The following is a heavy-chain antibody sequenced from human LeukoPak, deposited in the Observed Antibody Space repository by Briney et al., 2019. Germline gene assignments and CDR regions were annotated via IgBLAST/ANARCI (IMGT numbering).Heavy chain of an antibody. CDR1: GGSMRGYY. V-gene: IGHV4-59*12. CDR2: IYITGDV. J-gene: IGHJ4*02. Sequence: SEALSLTCTVSGGSMRGYYWSWIRQPPGERLEWIGHIYITGDVNYSPSLRSRVSISIDSSKNQVSLQLSSVTAADTAVYYCARMVRGVSSVDYWGQGTLVTVSS. D-gene: IGHD3-10*01. CDR3: ARMVRGVSSVDY.